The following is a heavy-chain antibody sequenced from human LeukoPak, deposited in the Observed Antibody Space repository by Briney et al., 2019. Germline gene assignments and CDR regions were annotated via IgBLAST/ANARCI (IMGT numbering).Heavy chain of an antibody. CDR3: ARHRDYYDT. Sequence: PSETLSLTCTVSGASINNNFWTWIRQPPGKGLEWIGYIYSSVSAKYNPSLKSRVIISGDTSKNQISLNLTSVTAADTAVYFCARHRDYYDTWGHGTLVTVSS. CDR1: GASINNNF. CDR2: IYSSVSA. D-gene: IGHD3-22*01. J-gene: IGHJ4*01. V-gene: IGHV4-59*08.